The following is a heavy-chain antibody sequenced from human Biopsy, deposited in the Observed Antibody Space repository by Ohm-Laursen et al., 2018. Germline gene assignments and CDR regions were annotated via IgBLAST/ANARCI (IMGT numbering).Heavy chain of an antibody. CDR3: ARDPIVGSKADGMDV. CDR2: IWYDGSSE. Sequence: SLRLSCTASGFTSSVYAMHWVRQAPGKGLEWVAIIWYDGSSEYYADSVKGRFTISRDNSRNTVYLQMNGLRAEDTAIYYCARDPIVGSKADGMDVWGQGTTVTVSS. V-gene: IGHV3-33*01. D-gene: IGHD1-26*01. J-gene: IGHJ6*02. CDR1: GFTSSVYA.